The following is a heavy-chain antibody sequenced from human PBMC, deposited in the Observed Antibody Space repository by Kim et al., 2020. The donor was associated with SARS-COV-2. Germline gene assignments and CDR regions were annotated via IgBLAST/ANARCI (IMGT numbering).Heavy chain of an antibody. Sequence: GGSLRLSCAASGFSVREHDMSWVRRAPGKGLQWISLLLSAVKTYGHESSYYAGSAKGRDTIFRDASTNMQCLQMSRPTADDRAVYYCEREPYHACDKTASCWSHGPDDWGQGTTVTVSS. CDR1: GFSVREHD. V-gene: IGHV3-66*01. CDR2: LLSAVKTYGHESS. D-gene: IGHD6-19*01. J-gene: IGHJ6*02. CDR3: EREPYHACDKTASCWSHGPDD.